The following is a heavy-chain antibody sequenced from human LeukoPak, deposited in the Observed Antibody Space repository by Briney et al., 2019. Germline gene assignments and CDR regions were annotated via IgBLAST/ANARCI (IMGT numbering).Heavy chain of an antibody. Sequence: PGGSLRLSCAASGFTFSSYGMHWVRQAPGKGLEWVAFIRYDGSNKYYADSVKGRFTISRDNAKNSLFLQMSSLRAEDTAVYFCARDRDYSFDYWGQGTLVTVSS. J-gene: IGHJ4*02. CDR2: IRYDGSNK. CDR3: ARDRDYSFDY. CDR1: GFTFSSYG. V-gene: IGHV3-30*02.